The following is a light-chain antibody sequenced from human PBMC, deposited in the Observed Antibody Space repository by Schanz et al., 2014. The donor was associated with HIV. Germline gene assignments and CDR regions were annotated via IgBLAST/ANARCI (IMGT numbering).Light chain of an antibody. CDR3: AAWDASLNGYV. CDR2: GNN. Sequence: QSVLTQPPSASGTPGQRVTISCSGSSSNIGSNSVYWYQQLPGTAPKLLVHGNNQRPSGVPDQFSVSKSGTSASLAISGLRPEDEADYYCAAWDASLNGYVFGTGTKVTVL. V-gene: IGLV1-47*01. J-gene: IGLJ1*01. CDR1: SSNIGSNS.